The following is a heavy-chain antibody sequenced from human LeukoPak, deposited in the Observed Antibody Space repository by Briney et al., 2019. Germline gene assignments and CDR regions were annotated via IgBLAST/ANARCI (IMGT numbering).Heavy chain of an antibody. J-gene: IGHJ3*02. V-gene: IGHV4-30-4*01. CDR3: ARGHLVERGDAFDI. CDR2: IYYSGST. Sequence: SETLSLTCTVSGGSISSGDYYWSWIRQPPGKGLEWIGYIYYSGSTYYNPSLKSRVTISVDTSKNQFSLKLSSVTAADTAVYYCARGHLVERGDAFDIWGQGTMVTVSS. D-gene: IGHD1-1*01. CDR1: GGSISSGDYY.